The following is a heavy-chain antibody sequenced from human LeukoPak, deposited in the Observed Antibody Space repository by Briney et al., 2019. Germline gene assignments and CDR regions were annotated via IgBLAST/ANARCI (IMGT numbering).Heavy chain of an antibody. CDR1: GGTFSSYA. CDR2: IIPIFGTA. Sequence: SVKVSCKASGGTFSSYAICWVRQTPGQGLEWMGGIIPIFGTANYAQKFQGRVTITADESTSTAYMELSSLRSEDTAVYYCARDPNYYDSPELDYWGQGTLVTVSS. V-gene: IGHV1-69*13. CDR3: ARDPNYYDSPELDY. D-gene: IGHD3-22*01. J-gene: IGHJ4*02.